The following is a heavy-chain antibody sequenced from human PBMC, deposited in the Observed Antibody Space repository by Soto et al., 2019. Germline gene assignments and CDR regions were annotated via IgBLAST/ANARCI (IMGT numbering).Heavy chain of an antibody. J-gene: IGHJ4*02. D-gene: IGHD4-4*01. CDR3: ARLTVTWGIDY. CDR2: INPSGGST. Sequence: QVQLVQSGAEVKKPGASVKVSCKASGYTFTSYYMHWVRQAPGQGLEWMGIINPSGGSTSDAQKVQGRVTITAVESTSTAYMELSSLRSEDTAVYYCARLTVTWGIDYWGQGTLVTVSS. CDR1: GYTFTSYY. V-gene: IGHV1-46*01.